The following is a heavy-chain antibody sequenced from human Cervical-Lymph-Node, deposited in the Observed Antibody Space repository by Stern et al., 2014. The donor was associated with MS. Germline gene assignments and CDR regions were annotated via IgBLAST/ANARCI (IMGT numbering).Heavy chain of an antibody. V-gene: IGHV1-69*06. Sequence: QVPLVQSGAEVKKPGSSVKVSCKVSGDTFSRNAISWVRQAPGQGLEWRGATVPGIEKANYAQQFQGRFTITADKSTSTAYMELRSLRSQDASVYYSAQERYGGNFDYWGQGTLVTVSS. CDR2: TVPGIEKA. J-gene: IGHJ4*02. CDR3: AQERYGGNFDY. D-gene: IGHD4-23*01. CDR1: GDTFSRNA.